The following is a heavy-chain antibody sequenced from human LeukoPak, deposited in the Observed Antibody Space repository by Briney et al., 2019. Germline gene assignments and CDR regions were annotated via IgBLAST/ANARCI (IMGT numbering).Heavy chain of an antibody. V-gene: IGHV1-8*01. Sequence: AASVKVSCKASGYTFTSYDINWVRQATGQGLEWMGWMNPNSGNTGYAQKFQGRVTVTRNTSISTAYMELSSLRSEDTAVYYCARGSSSNYYYGMDVWGQGATVTVSS. CDR1: GYTFTSYD. J-gene: IGHJ6*02. D-gene: IGHD6-6*01. CDR3: ARGSSSNYYYGMDV. CDR2: MNPNSGNT.